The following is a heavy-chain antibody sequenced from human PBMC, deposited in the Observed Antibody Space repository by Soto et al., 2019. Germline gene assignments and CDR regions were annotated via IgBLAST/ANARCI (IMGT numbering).Heavy chain of an antibody. Sequence: GASVKVSCKASGYTFPSYYMHWVRQAPGQGLEWMGIINPSGGSTSYAQKFQGRVTMTRDTSTSTVYMELSSLRSEDTAVYYCARGRDYDFWSGSPPRGMDVWGQGTTVTVSS. J-gene: IGHJ6*02. CDR3: ARGRDYDFWSGSPPRGMDV. V-gene: IGHV1-46*01. CDR2: INPSGGST. CDR1: GYTFPSYY. D-gene: IGHD3-3*01.